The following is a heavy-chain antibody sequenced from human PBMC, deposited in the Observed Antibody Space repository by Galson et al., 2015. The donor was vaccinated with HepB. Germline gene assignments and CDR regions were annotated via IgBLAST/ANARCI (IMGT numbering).Heavy chain of an antibody. J-gene: IGHJ4*02. Sequence: SLRLSCAASGFTFSNHAMRWVRQAPGKGLEWVSAISSSGSDTYYADSVKGRFTISRDNPKSTLYLQMNSLRAEDTAVYYCAKVVSAWYFDYWGQGTLVTVSS. CDR2: ISSSGSDT. D-gene: IGHD6-19*01. CDR1: GFTFSNHA. CDR3: AKVVSAWYFDY. V-gene: IGHV3-23*01.